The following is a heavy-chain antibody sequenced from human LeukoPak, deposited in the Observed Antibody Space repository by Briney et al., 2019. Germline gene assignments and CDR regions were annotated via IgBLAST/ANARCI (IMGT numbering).Heavy chain of an antibody. J-gene: IGHJ4*02. CDR3: ASIPGD. V-gene: IGHV3-74*01. D-gene: IGHD7-27*01. Sequence: GGSLRLSCAASGFTFSSYWMHWVRQAPGNGLVWVSRINSDGSSTSYADSVKGRFTISRDNAKNTLYLQMNSLRAEDTAVYYCASIPGDWGQGTLVTVSS. CDR1: GFTFSSYW. CDR2: INSDGSST.